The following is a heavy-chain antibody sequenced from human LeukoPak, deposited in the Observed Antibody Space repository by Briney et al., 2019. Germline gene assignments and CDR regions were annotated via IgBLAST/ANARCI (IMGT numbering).Heavy chain of an antibody. CDR1: GFTFSSYA. CDR3: AKPAGGG. CDR2: IIHTGSVT. J-gene: IGHJ4*02. V-gene: IGHV3-23*01. Sequence: GGSLRVSCAASGFTFSSYAMSWVRQGPGEGLESISTIIHTGSVTSYADSVRGRFAISRDNSKTTLYLQMNSLKVEDTAVYYCAKPAGGGWGQGTLVTVSS. D-gene: IGHD1-26*01.